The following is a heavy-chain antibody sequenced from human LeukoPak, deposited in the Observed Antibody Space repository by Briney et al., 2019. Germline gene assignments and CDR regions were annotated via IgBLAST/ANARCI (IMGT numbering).Heavy chain of an antibody. CDR3: ARDRSVSGYDLQAGWFDP. J-gene: IGHJ5*02. V-gene: IGHV6-1*01. Sequence: SQTLSLTCAISGDSVSSNSAAWNWIRQSPSRGLEWLGRTYYRSKWYNDYAVSVKSRITINPDTSKNQFSLQLNSLTPEDTAVYYCARDRSVSGYDLQAGWFDPWGQGTLVTVSS. CDR1: GDSVSSNSAA. D-gene: IGHD5-12*01. CDR2: TYYRSKWYN.